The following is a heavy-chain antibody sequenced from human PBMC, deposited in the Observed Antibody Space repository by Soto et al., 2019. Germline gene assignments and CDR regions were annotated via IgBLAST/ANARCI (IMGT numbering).Heavy chain of an antibody. V-gene: IGHV4-4*07. D-gene: IGHD6-13*01. CDR2: IHNSGSS. Sequence: SETLSLTCTVSGGCISDYYWSWIRQPAGKELEWLGRIHNSGSSAYNPSLKSRLTMSTDTSKNQFSLNLSSVTAADTAVYYCAKGGASSKWLDPWGQGILVT. CDR1: GGCISDYY. CDR3: AKGGASSKWLDP. J-gene: IGHJ5*02.